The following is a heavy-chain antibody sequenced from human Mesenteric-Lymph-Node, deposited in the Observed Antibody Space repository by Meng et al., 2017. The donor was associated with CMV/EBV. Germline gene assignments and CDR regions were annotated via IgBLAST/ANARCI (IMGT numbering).Heavy chain of an antibody. CDR2: ISYDGSNK. J-gene: IGHJ4*02. Sequence: GESLKISCAASGFTFSSYAMHWVRQAPGKGLEWVAVISYDGSNKYYADSVKGRFTISRDNAKNSLYLQMNSLRAEDTAVYYCARDSDYDFWSGCYFDYWGQGTLVTVSS. V-gene: IGHV3-30-3*01. CDR3: ARDSDYDFWSGCYFDY. D-gene: IGHD3-3*01. CDR1: GFTFSSYA.